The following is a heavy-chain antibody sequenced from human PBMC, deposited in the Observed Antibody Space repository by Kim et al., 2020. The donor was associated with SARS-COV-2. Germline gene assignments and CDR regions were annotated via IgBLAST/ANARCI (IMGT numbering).Heavy chain of an antibody. CDR3: AATPLLASYYYYGMDV. J-gene: IGHJ6*02. Sequence: KFQERVTITRDMSTSTAYMELSSLRSEDTAVYYCAATPLLASYYYYGMDVWGQGTTVTVSS. V-gene: IGHV1-58*01. D-gene: IGHD2-15*01.